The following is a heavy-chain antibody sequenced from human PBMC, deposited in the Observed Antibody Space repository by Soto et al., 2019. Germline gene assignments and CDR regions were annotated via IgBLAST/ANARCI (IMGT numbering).Heavy chain of an antibody. V-gene: IGHV3-48*03. CDR2: ISSAGGGSI. J-gene: IGHJ6*02. CDR1: GLTFSSFE. D-gene: IGHD5-18*01. Sequence: PGGSLRLSCTDSGLTFSSFEMNWVRQAPGKGLEWISYISSAGGGSIYYADSVKGRFTISRDNAKNSLYLQMNSLRAEDTAVYYCARAHSGYRYGQGGYSQYYTMDVWGQGTTVTVSS. CDR3: ARAHSGYRYGQGGYSQYYTMDV.